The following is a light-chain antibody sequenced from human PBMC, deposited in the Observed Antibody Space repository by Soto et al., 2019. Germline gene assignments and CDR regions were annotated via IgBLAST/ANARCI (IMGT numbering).Light chain of an antibody. V-gene: IGKV3-11*01. CDR3: QQRSNWPIT. Sequence: EIVLTQSPGTLSLSPGEIATLSCRTSQNINKYLAWYQQKPGQAPRLLIYDASNRATGIPARFSGSGSGTDFTLTISSLEPEDFAVYYCQQRSNWPITFGQGTRLEIK. J-gene: IGKJ5*01. CDR2: DAS. CDR1: QNINKY.